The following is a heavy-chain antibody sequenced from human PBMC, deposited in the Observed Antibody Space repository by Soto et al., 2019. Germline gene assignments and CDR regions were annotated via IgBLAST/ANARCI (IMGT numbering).Heavy chain of an antibody. V-gene: IGHV1-69*12. Sequence: QVQLVQSGAEVKKPGSSVTVSCKASGGTFGNSAISWVRQAPGQGLDWMGGIIPIFPTPYYAQKFQGRVTSTAAESTSTGYMELNILRSEDRDVYYCARDKVRQRRGGKDDYGMYVWGHG. CDR2: IIPIFPTP. CDR3: ARDKVRQRRGGKDDYGMYV. CDR1: GGTFGNSA. D-gene: IGHD1-26*01. J-gene: IGHJ6*02.